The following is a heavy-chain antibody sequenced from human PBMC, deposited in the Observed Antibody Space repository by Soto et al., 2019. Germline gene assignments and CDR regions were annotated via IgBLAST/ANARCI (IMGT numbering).Heavy chain of an antibody. J-gene: IGHJ5*02. CDR3: ARGSITMVRGALNTHATPNWFDP. CDR2: IIPILGIA. Sequence: QVQLVQSGAEVKKPGSSVKVSCKASGGTFSSYTISWVRQAPGQGLEWMGRIIPILGIANYAQKFQGRVTITADKSTSTAYMELSSLRSEDTAVYYCARGSITMVRGALNTHATPNWFDPWGQGTLVTVSS. D-gene: IGHD3-10*01. V-gene: IGHV1-69*02. CDR1: GGTFSSYT.